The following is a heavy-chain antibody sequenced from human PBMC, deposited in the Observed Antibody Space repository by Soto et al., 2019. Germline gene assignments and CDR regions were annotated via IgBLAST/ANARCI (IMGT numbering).Heavy chain of an antibody. CDR2: IIPKFGTA. J-gene: IGHJ4*02. V-gene: IGHV1-69*15. CDR3: ARWAGVVGDVPSSGPFDY. D-gene: IGHD1-26*01. CDR1: GGTFTNYA. Sequence: QVQLAQSGAEVKKPGSSVKVSCKASGGTFTNYAFSWVRQAPGQGPEWMGTIIPKFGTALYAQKFQGRVTITADESTKTIDMDLSSLRSDDTAVHFCARWAGVVGDVPSSGPFDYWCQGPLVTVSS.